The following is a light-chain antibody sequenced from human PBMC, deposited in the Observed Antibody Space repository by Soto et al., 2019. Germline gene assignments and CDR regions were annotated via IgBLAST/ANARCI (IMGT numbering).Light chain of an antibody. CDR1: QSNSDS. V-gene: IGKV1-39*01. CDR3: QQSYSTPQT. Sequence: DVQMTQSPSSLSASVGDSVTITCRASQSNSDSVNWYQQKPGKTPKLLIYAASFLQSGVPSRFSGSVSGADFTLTISNLQPEDFATYYCQQSYSTPQTFGQGTKLEIK. CDR2: AAS. J-gene: IGKJ2*01.